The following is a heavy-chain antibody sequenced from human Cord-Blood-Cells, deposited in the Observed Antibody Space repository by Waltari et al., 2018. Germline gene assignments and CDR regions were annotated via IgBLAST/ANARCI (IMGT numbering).Heavy chain of an antibody. CDR1: GFTFSSYG. D-gene: IGHD3-9*01. V-gene: IGHV3-30*18. Sequence: QVQLVESGGGVVQPGRSLRLSCAASGFTFSSYGMHWVRQAPGKGLGWVAVKWYDGSNKYYADSVKGRFTISRDNSKNTLYLQMNSLRAEDTAMYYCAKSWLSDGDAFDIWGQGTMVTVSS. CDR2: KWYDGSNK. CDR3: AKSWLSDGDAFDI. J-gene: IGHJ3*02.